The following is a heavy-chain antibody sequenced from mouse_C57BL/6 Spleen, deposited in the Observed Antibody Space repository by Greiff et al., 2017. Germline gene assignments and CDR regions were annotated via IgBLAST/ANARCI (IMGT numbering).Heavy chain of an antibody. V-gene: IGHV1-59*01. CDR2: IDPSDSYT. D-gene: IGHD1-1*01. CDR1: GYTFTSYW. J-gene: IGHJ4*01. CDR3: ARGGFITTVVAPDAMDY. Sequence: QVQLQQPGAELVRPGTSVKLSCKASGYTFTSYWMHWVKQRPGQGLEWIGVIDPSDSYTNYNQKFKGKATLTVDTSSSTAYMQLSSLTSEDSAVYYCARGGFITTVVAPDAMDYWGQGTSVTVSS.